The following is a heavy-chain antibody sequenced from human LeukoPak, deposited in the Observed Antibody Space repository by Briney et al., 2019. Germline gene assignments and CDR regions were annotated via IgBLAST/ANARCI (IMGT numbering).Heavy chain of an antibody. CDR2: INPNSGGT. CDR1: GYTFTGYY. J-gene: IGHJ5*02. Sequence: GASVKVSCKASGYTFTGYYMHWVRQAPGQGLEWMGWINPNSGGTNYAQKFQGRVTMTRDTSISTAYMELSRLRSDDTAVYYCARVVERWLQLRWFDPWGQGTLVTVSS. CDR3: ARVVERWLQLRWFDP. D-gene: IGHD5-24*01. V-gene: IGHV1-2*02.